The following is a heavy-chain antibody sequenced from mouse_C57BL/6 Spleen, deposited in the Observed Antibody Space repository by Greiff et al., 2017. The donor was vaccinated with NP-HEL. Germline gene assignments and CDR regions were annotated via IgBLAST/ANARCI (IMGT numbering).Heavy chain of an antibody. Sequence: EVQLQESGAELVRPGASVKLSCTASGFNIKDDYMHWVKQRPEQGLEWIGWIDPENGDTEYASKFQGKATITADTSSNTAYLQLSSLTSEDTAVYYCTTWGDDYAVRDYWGQGTTLTVSS. CDR3: TTWGDDYAVRDY. CDR1: GFNIKDDY. CDR2: IDPENGDT. V-gene: IGHV14-4*01. D-gene: IGHD2-4*01. J-gene: IGHJ2*01.